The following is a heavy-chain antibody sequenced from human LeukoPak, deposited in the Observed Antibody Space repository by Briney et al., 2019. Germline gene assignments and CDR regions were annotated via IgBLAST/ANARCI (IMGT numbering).Heavy chain of an antibody. Sequence: SVKVSCKASGGTLSSYAIRWVRQAPGQGREWMGGIIPIFGTANYAKKFQGRVTITPDESTSTAYMGLSSLRSEDTAVYYCARDRRVGDFADAVDIWGQGTRVSVSS. CDR2: IIPIFGTA. D-gene: IGHD3-10*01. J-gene: IGHJ3*02. CDR1: GGTLSSYA. V-gene: IGHV1-69*01. CDR3: ARDRRVGDFADAVDI.